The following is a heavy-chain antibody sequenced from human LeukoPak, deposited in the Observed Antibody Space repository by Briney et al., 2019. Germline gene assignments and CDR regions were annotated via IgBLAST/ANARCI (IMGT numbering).Heavy chain of an antibody. CDR3: ARGAVAGTLTGRY. J-gene: IGHJ4*02. Sequence: GGSLRPSCAASGFTFSSYSMNWVRQAPGKGLEWVSSISSSSSYIYYADSVKGRFTISRDNAKNSLYLQMNSLRAEDTAVYYCARGAVAGTLTGRYWGQGTLVTVSS. V-gene: IGHV3-21*01. CDR2: ISSSSSYI. CDR1: GFTFSSYS. D-gene: IGHD6-19*01.